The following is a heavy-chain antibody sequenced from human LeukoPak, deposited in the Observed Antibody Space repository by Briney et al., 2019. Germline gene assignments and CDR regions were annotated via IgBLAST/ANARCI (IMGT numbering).Heavy chain of an antibody. CDR3: ANVSPPFDY. CDR1: GFTFSSYG. Sequence: GGSLRLSCAASGFTFSSYGMHWVRQAPGKGLEWLAVISYDGSNKYYADPVKGRFTISRDNSKNTLYLQMNSLRAEDTAVYYCANVSPPFDYWGQGTLVTVSS. V-gene: IGHV3-30*18. CDR2: ISYDGSNK. J-gene: IGHJ4*02. D-gene: IGHD5/OR15-5a*01.